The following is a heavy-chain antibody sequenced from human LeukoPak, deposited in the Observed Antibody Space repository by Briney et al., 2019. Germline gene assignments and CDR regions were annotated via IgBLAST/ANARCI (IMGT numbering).Heavy chain of an antibody. CDR1: GFTFSTYW. V-gene: IGHV3-74*01. D-gene: IGHD6-13*01. J-gene: IGHJ4*02. CDR2: INGDGGSR. CDR3: ASASSHRTAAGGDY. Sequence: GGSLRLSRAASGFTFSTYWMHWVRHAPGKGLVWVSRINGDGGSRNYADSVKGRFTISRDNAKNTLYLQMSSLRVEDTAVYYCASASSHRTAAGGDYWGQGTLVTVST.